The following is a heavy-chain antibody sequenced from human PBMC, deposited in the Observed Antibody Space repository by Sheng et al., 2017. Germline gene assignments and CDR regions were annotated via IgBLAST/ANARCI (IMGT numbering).Heavy chain of an antibody. V-gene: IGHV3-48*03. Sequence: EVQLVESGGGLVQPGGSLRLSCAASGFTFSSYEMNWVRQAPGKGLEWVSYISSSGRTKYYADSVKGRFTISRDNAKNSLYLQMNSLRVEDTAVYYCARLEGEGYYFDYWGQGTLVTVSS. J-gene: IGHJ4*02. CDR1: GFTFSSYE. CDR2: ISSSGRTK. CDR3: ARLEGEGYYFDY. D-gene: IGHD3-16*01.